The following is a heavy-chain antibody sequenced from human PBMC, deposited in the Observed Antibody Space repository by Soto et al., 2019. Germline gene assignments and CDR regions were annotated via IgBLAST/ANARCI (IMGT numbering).Heavy chain of an antibody. D-gene: IGHD1-1*01. CDR3: TRDFAGAPSTASWNDAFDI. V-gene: IGHV1-46*03. J-gene: IGHJ3*02. CDR1: GYTFTNYY. Sequence: QVQLVQSGAEVKQPGASVKVSCKASGYTFTNYYMHWVRQAPGQGLEWLGIINPNIGGTSYAQNFQGRITMTWDTPTSTVYMELISLRSEDTAVYYCTRDFAGAPSTASWNDAFDIWGQGTLVTVSS. CDR2: INPNIGGT.